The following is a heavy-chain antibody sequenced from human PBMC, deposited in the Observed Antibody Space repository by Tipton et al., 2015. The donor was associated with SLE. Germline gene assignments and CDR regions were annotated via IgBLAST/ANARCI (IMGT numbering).Heavy chain of an antibody. D-gene: IGHD6-13*01. CDR1: GGSFSGYY. Sequence: AGLVKPSETLSLTCAVYGGSFSGYYWSWIRQSPGKGLEWIGEINHSGTTNYNPSLKSRVTLSVDTSKNQFSLNLNSVTAADTAVYFCARAEFSSNWYMYWHFDLWGRGTLVTVSS. CDR3: ARAEFSSNWYMYWHFDL. J-gene: IGHJ2*01. V-gene: IGHV4-34*01. CDR2: INHSGTT.